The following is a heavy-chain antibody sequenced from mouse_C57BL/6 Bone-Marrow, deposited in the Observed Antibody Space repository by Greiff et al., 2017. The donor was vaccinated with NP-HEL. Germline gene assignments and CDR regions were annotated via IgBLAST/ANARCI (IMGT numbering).Heavy chain of an antibody. CDR1: GYTFTDYY. CDR3: ARGGDYDVPFAY. D-gene: IGHD2-4*01. V-gene: IGHV1-26*01. CDR2: INPNNGGT. Sequence: VQLQQSGPELVKPGASVKISCKASGYTFTDYYMNWVKQSHGKSLEWIGDINPNNGGTSYNQKFKGKATLTVDKSSSTAYMELRSLTSEDSAVYYCARGGDYDVPFAYWGQGTLVTVSA. J-gene: IGHJ3*01.